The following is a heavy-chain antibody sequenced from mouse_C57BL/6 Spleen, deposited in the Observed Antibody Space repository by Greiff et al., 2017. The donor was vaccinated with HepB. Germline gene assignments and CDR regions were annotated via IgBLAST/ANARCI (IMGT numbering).Heavy chain of an antibody. CDR2: IYPYNGVS. V-gene: IGHV1-31*01. J-gene: IGHJ2*01. Sequence: EVKLMESGPELVKPGASVKISCKASGYSFTGYYMHWVKQSHGNILDWIGYIYPYNGVSSYNQKFKGKATLTVDKSSSTAYMELRSLTSEDSAVYYCARYRGYEGSFDHWGQGNTLTVSS. CDR1: GYSFTGYY. D-gene: IGHD2-3*01. CDR3: ARYRGYEGSFDH.